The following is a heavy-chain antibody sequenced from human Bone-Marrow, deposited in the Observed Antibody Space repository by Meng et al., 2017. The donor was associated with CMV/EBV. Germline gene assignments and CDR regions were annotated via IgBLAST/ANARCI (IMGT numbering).Heavy chain of an antibody. CDR2: INSDGSST. Sequence: GSLKISCAASGFTFSSYWMHWVRQAPGKGLVWVSRINSDGSSTSYADSVKGRFTISRDNAKNTLYLQMNSLRAEDTAVYYCTLGYCSSTSCYVTDYYYYGMDVWGQGTTVTVSS. J-gene: IGHJ6*02. V-gene: IGHV3-74*01. CDR1: GFTFSSYW. CDR3: TLGYCSSTSCYVTDYYYYGMDV. D-gene: IGHD2-2*01.